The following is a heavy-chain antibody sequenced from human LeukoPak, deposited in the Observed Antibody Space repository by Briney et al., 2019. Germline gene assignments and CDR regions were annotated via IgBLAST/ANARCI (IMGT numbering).Heavy chain of an antibody. CDR2: IYYTGST. J-gene: IGHJ5*02. V-gene: IGHV4-39*07. CDR3: ASLAAAGTSFDP. Sequence: SETLSLTCTVSGDSVSSSSCYWGWIRQPPGKRLEWIGSIYYTGSTYYNPSLKSRVTISADTSKNQFSLKLSSVTAADTAVYYCASLAAAGTSFDPWGQGTLVTVSS. CDR1: GDSVSSSSCY. D-gene: IGHD6-13*01.